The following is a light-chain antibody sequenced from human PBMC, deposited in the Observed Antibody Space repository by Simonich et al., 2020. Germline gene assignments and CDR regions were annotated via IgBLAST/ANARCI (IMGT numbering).Light chain of an antibody. J-gene: IGLJ3*02. CDR3: CSYAGSYTV. CDR1: SSDVGGYNY. V-gene: IGLV2-11*01. Sequence: QSALTQPRSVSVSPGQSVTISCTGTSSDVGGYNYVSWYQQHPGKAPKLMIYDVSKRPSVIPDRFSGSKSGNTASLTISGLQAEDEADYYCCSYAGSYTVFGGGTKLTVL. CDR2: DVS.